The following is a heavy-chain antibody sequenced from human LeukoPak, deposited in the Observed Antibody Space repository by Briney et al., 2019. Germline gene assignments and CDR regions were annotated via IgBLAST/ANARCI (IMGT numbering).Heavy chain of an antibody. CDR2: TYYRSKWYN. CDR1: GDSVSSNIAS. CDR3: ARDSNRGQDV. V-gene: IGHV6-1*01. Sequence: SQTLSLTCAISGDSVSSNIASWSWIRHSPSRGLECLGRTYYRSKWYNDSVVTVKSRITIHPDTSKNQFSLQRNSVAPEDTAVYYCARDSNRGQDVWGEGTTVTVSS. J-gene: IGHJ6*04. D-gene: IGHD3-16*02.